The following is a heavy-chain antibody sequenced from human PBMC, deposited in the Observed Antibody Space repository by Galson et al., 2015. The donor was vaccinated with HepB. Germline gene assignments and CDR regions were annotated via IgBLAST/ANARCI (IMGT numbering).Heavy chain of an antibody. CDR1: GFIFRRYT. Sequence: SLRLSCAASGFIFRRYTMNWVRQAPGKGLEWVASISSSTTYIYYAPSVEGRFTISRDNARNSLYLQMDSLRNEDTAVYYCARTYDILTGGFDYWGQGTLVTVSS. D-gene: IGHD3-9*01. J-gene: IGHJ4*02. V-gene: IGHV3-21*01. CDR3: ARTYDILTGGFDY. CDR2: ISSSTTYI.